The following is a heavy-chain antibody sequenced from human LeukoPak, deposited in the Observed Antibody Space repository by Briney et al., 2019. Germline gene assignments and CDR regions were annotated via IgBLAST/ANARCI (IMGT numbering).Heavy chain of an antibody. CDR3: AKDRDPDGLGSYFVPDY. Sequence: PGRSLRLSCAASGFTFDDYAMHWARQVLGKGPEWVSGISWNSGTIEYADSVKGRFTISRDNGKNSLYLQMNSLRTEDTALYYCAKDRDPDGLGSYFVPDYWGQGTLVTVSS. V-gene: IGHV3-9*01. D-gene: IGHD3-10*01. CDR2: ISWNSGTI. CDR1: GFTFDDYA. J-gene: IGHJ4*02.